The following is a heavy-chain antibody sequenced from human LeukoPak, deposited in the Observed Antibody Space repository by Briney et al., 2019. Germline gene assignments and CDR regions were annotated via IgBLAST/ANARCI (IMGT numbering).Heavy chain of an antibody. CDR2: IDPGDSYT. D-gene: IGHD2-2*01. J-gene: IGHJ3*02. Sequence: GESLQISCKGSGYSFGTYWISWVRQMPGEGLEWMGTIDPGDSYTNYSPSFQGHVTISADKSISTAYLQWSSLKASDTAMYYCARRRYCSSTSCYGGVDGFDIWGQGTMVTVSS. CDR3: ARRRYCSSTSCYGGVDGFDI. CDR1: GYSFGTYW. V-gene: IGHV5-10-1*01.